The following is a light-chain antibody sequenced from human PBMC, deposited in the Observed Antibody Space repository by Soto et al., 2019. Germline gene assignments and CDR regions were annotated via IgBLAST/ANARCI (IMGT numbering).Light chain of an antibody. J-gene: IGKJ2*01. V-gene: IGKV1-5*01. Sequence: DIQMTQTPSSLSASVGDKVTITCRASQSIGGWLAWYQQKPGKAPKLLIYDVSTLENGVPSRFSGSGSGTEFTLTINCLQPDDFATYYCQQYSSLRSFGQGTK. CDR1: QSIGGW. CDR3: QQYSSLRS. CDR2: DVS.